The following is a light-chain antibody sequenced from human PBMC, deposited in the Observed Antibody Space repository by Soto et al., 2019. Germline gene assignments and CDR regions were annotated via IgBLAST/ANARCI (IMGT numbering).Light chain of an antibody. CDR2: DAS. CDR1: QSGSNIN. V-gene: IGKV3-11*01. J-gene: IGKJ1*01. Sequence: EIVLTQSPGTLSLSPGERATLSCSASQSGSNINLAWFQQTPGQPPRHRIYDASNTATGIPARFSGSGSGTDFTLTISCLEPEDFAVYYCQQRSNWPPTFGQGTKLDNK. CDR3: QQRSNWPPT.